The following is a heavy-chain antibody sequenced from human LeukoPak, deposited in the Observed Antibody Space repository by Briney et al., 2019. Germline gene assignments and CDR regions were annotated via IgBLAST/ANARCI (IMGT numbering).Heavy chain of an antibody. CDR1: GGSISSSNCY. V-gene: IGHV4-39*01. D-gene: IGHD3-22*01. CDR2: IYYSGST. CDR3: ARGGYDSSGYLKTFDY. J-gene: IGHJ4*02. Sequence: SETLSLTCTVSGGSISSSNCYWGWIRQPPGKGLESIGSIYYSGSTYYNPSLKSRVTISVDTSKNQFSLKLRSVTAADTAVYYCARGGYDSSGYLKTFDYWGQGTLVTVSS.